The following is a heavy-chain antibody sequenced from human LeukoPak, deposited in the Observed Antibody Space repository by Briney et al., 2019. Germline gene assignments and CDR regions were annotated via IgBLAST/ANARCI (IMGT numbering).Heavy chain of an antibody. D-gene: IGHD2-2*01. CDR1: GYTFTSYD. V-gene: IGHV1-8*03. CDR3: ARSLPATMASYDY. Sequence: ASVKVSCKASGYTFTSYDINWVRQAPGQGLEWMGCMNPNSGNTGYAQKFQGRVTITRNTSISTAYMELSSLRSEDTAVYYCARSLPATMASYDYWGQGTLVTVSS. J-gene: IGHJ4*02. CDR2: MNPNSGNT.